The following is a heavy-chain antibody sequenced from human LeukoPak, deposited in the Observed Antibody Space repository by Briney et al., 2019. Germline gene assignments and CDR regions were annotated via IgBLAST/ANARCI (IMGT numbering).Heavy chain of an antibody. V-gene: IGHV4-4*07. D-gene: IGHD3-9*01. Sequence: SETLSLTCTVSGDSISGKYWSWIRRPAGRGLEWLGRISSTGTTDYSPSLKGRATMSLDTSKNQFSLGLTSVTAADTAVYYCARLDILVPRAVEWFDPWGQGTLVIVSS. CDR3: ARLDILVPRAVEWFDP. CDR1: GDSISGKY. CDR2: ISSTGTT. J-gene: IGHJ5*02.